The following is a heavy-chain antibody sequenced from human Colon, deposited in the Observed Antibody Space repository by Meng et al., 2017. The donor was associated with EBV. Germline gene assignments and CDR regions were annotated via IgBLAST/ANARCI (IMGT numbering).Heavy chain of an antibody. J-gene: IGHJ4*02. CDR3: ARTFGYCSNNNCPRTLGY. V-gene: IGHV4-34*02. CDR1: GGSLSGYY. D-gene: IGHD2-2*03. Sequence: QLWGAVLLQPSETLSLTCGVSGGSLSGYYWSWIRHFPGRTLEFIGDINHSGSANYNPSLRSRVTISVDTSKNQIFLNLHSVTAADTAVYHCARTFGYCSNNNCPRTLGYWGQGTLVTVSS. CDR2: INHSGSA.